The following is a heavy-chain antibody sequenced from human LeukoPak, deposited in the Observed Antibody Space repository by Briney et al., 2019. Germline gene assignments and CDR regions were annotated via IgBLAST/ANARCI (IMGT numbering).Heavy chain of an antibody. V-gene: IGHV3-23*01. D-gene: IGHD6-19*01. CDR2: ISGSGGST. CDR3: AKDRWRGSAVADLFDY. Sequence: GGSLRLSCAASGFTFSSYAMSWVRQAPGKGLEWVSAISGSGGSTYYADSVKGRFTISRDNSMNTLYLQMNSLRAEDTAVYYCAKDRWRGSAVADLFDYWGQGTLVTVSS. J-gene: IGHJ4*02. CDR1: GFTFSSYA.